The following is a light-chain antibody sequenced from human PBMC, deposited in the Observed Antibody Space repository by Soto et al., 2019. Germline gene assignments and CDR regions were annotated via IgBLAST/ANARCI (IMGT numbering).Light chain of an antibody. J-gene: IGKJ4*01. V-gene: IGKV1-5*03. CDR2: KTS. Sequence: DIQITQSPSTLSASVGDRVTITCRASQSISSWLAWYQQKPGKAPNLLIYKTSSLESGVPSRFSGSGSGTEFTLTVNSLQPDDFATYYCQQYDSYPLTFGGGTKVEIK. CDR1: QSISSW. CDR3: QQYDSYPLT.